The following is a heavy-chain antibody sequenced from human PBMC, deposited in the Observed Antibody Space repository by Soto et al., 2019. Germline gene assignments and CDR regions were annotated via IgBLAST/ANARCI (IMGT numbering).Heavy chain of an antibody. D-gene: IGHD2-21*01. CDR1: GYNFTKYW. CDR3: FVVFGVARRGVDY. CDR2: LWPGDSET. J-gene: IGHJ4*02. Sequence: PGESLKISCRGSGYNFTKYWIGWGRQLPGKGLEWMGILWPGDSETSYSPSFQGQVTISVDNSINTAYLHWSSLKAPDTAIYYCFVVFGVARRGVDYWGPGTLVTVSA. V-gene: IGHV5-51*01.